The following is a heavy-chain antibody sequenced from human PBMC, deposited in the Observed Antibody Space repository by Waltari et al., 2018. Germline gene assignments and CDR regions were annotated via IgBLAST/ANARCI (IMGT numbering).Heavy chain of an antibody. CDR1: GCTFTKHA. J-gene: IGHJ4*02. V-gene: IGHV3-30*03. D-gene: IGHD3-3*01. Sequence: QVELVESGGGVVQPGRALRLSCEASGCTFTKHAMHWVRQAPGKGMEWLSLIAYDGNTDFYADSVKGRFTISRDNSKSTLHLQINRLKTEDTAIYFCARGRFLEWLFLDFWGQGALVTVSS. CDR2: IAYDGNTD. CDR3: ARGRFLEWLFLDF.